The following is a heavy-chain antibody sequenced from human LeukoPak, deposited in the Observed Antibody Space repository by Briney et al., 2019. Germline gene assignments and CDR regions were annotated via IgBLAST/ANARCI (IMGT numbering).Heavy chain of an antibody. Sequence: GGSLRLSCAASGFPFSSYAMSWVRQAPGKGLEWVSATSGNGAKTYYADSVKGRFTISRDNSRNTLYLQMNSLRAEDTAVYYCAKDSGWPFDYWGQGTLVTASS. CDR1: GFPFSSYA. V-gene: IGHV3-23*01. J-gene: IGHJ4*02. D-gene: IGHD6-19*01. CDR2: TSGNGAKT. CDR3: AKDSGWPFDY.